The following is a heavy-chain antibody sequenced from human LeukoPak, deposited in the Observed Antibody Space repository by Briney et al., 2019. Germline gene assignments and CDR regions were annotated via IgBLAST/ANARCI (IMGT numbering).Heavy chain of an antibody. D-gene: IGHD2-2*02. Sequence: SETLSLTCAVYGGSFSGYYWSWIHQPPGKGLEWIGEINHSGSTNYNPSLKSRVTISVDTSKNQFSLKLSSVTAADTAAYYCAGRREWLLHQVYYFDYWGQGTLVTVSS. J-gene: IGHJ4*02. CDR3: AGRREWLLHQVYYFDY. CDR2: INHSGST. V-gene: IGHV4-34*01. CDR1: GGSFSGYY.